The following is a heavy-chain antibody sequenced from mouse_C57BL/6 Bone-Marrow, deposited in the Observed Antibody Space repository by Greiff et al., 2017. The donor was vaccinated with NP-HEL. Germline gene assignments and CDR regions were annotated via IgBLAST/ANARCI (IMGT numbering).Heavy chain of an antibody. CDR2: INYDGSST. CDR3: AREGGYYDYDWYFDV. V-gene: IGHV5-16*01. D-gene: IGHD2-4*01. CDR1: GFTFSDYY. Sequence: EVKLVESEGGLVQPGSSMKLSCTASGFTFSDYYMAWVRQVPEKGLEWVANINYDGSSTYYLDSLKSRFIISRDNAKNILYLQMSSLKSEDTATYYCAREGGYYDYDWYFDVWGTGTTVTVSS. J-gene: IGHJ1*03.